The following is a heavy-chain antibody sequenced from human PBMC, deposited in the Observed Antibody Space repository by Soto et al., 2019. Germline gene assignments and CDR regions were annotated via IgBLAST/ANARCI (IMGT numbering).Heavy chain of an antibody. CDR2: ISYDGSNK. CDR3: ASDGAARPQYYYGMDV. J-gene: IGHJ6*02. V-gene: IGHV3-30-3*01. CDR1: GFTFSSYA. Sequence: QVQLVESGGGVVQPGRSLRLSCAASGFTFSSYAMHWVRQAPGKGLEWVAVISYDGSNKYYADSVKGRFTISRDNSKNTLYLQMNSLRAEDTAVYYCASDGAARPQYYYGMDVWGQGTTVTVSS. D-gene: IGHD6-6*01.